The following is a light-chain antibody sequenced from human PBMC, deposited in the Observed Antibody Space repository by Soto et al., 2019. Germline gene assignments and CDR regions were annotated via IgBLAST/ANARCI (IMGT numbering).Light chain of an antibody. CDR2: EGS. J-gene: IGLJ1*01. CDR3: CSYAGSSTFFYV. CDR1: SSDVGSYNL. V-gene: IGLV2-23*03. Sequence: QYALTQPASVSGSPGQSITISCTGTSSDVGSYNLVSWYQQHPGKAPKLMIYEGSKRPSGVSNRFSGSKSGNTASLTISGLQAEDEADYYCCSYAGSSTFFYVFGTGTKLTVL.